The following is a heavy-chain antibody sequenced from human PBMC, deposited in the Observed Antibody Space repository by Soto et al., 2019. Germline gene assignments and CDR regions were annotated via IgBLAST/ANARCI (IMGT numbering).Heavy chain of an antibody. CDR3: AGSAGPPGVFFYYNGMDV. CDR1: GASIRSYY. J-gene: IGHJ6*04. V-gene: IGHV4-59*03. CDR2: VYTSDYT. D-gene: IGHD3-10*01. Sequence: SETLSLTCSVSGASIRSYYWHWIRQPPGKGLEWIGYVYTSDYTRYSSSLKSRVTISVDTSKSQFYLRLNSVTAADTAVYYCAGSAGPPGVFFYYNGMDVWGKGPTVTVSS.